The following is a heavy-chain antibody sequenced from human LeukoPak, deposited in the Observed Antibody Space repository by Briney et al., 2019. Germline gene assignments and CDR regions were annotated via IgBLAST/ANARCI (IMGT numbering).Heavy chain of an antibody. V-gene: IGHV3-48*01. Sequence: GGSLRLSCEVSGFTFSSHSMNWVRQAPGKGLEWVSYISSGSGTIYYADSVKGRFTIARDDAKNSLYLQMNSLRAEDTAVYYCARGPTASGLYYFDYWGQGTLVTVSS. J-gene: IGHJ4*02. CDR1: GFTFSSHS. CDR2: ISSGSGTI. D-gene: IGHD6-25*01. CDR3: ARGPTASGLYYFDY.